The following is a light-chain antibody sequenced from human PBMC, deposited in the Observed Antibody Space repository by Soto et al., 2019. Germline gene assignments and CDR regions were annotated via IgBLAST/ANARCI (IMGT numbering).Light chain of an antibody. J-gene: IGLJ1*01. CDR3: MSYTTSIIYV. CDR1: SSDVGFYNH. CDR2: DVT. V-gene: IGLV2-14*01. Sequence: QSVLTQPASVSGSPGHSITISCTGTSSDVGFYNHVSWYQQHPGKAPKLMISDVTNRPSGVSDRFSGSKSGNTASLTISGLQTEDEADYYCMSYTTSIIYVFGSGTKVTVL.